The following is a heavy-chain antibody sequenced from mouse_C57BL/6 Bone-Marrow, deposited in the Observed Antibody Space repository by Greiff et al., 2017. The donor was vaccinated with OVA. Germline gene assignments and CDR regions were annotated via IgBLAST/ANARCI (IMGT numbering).Heavy chain of an antibody. CDR3: AREGDYYGSSYGYFDV. J-gene: IGHJ1*03. CDR1: GYTFTSYW. Sequence: VQLQQPGAELVMPGASVKLSCKASGYTFTSYWMHWVKQRPGQVLEWIGEIDPSDSYTNYNQKFKGKSTLTVDKSSSTAYMQLSSLTSEDSAVYYCAREGDYYGSSYGYFDVWGTGTTVTVSS. V-gene: IGHV1-69*01. D-gene: IGHD1-1*01. CDR2: IDPSDSYT.